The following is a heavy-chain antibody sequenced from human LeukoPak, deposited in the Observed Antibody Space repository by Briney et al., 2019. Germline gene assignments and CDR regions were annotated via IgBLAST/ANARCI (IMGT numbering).Heavy chain of an antibody. CDR2: ISAYNGNT. J-gene: IGHJ5*02. V-gene: IGHV1-18*01. Sequence: ASVKVSCKASGYTFTSYGISWVRQAPGQGLEWMGWISAYNGNTNYAQKLQGRVTMTTDTSTSTAYMELRSLRSDDTAVYYCATSKGYSSSWYGPFDPWGQGTLVTVSS. CDR3: ATSKGYSSSWYGPFDP. CDR1: GYTFTSYG. D-gene: IGHD6-13*01.